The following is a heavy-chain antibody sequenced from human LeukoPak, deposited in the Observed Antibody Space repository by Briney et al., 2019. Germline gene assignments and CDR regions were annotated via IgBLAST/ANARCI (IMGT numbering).Heavy chain of an antibody. V-gene: IGHV1-46*01. CDR2: INPSGGST. J-gene: IGHJ4*02. Sequence: ASVKVSCKASGYTFTSYDINWVRQATGQGLEWMGIINPSGGSTSYAQKFQGRVTMTRDTSTSTVYMELSSLRSEDTAVYYCARGPPDDYGLDYWGQGTLVAVSA. CDR3: ARGPPDDYGLDY. D-gene: IGHD4-17*01. CDR1: GYTFTSYD.